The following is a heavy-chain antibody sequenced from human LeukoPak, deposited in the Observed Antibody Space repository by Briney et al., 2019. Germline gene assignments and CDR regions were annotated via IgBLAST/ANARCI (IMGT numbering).Heavy chain of an antibody. CDR3: ARQSYDSSGYWPYDYYYYGMDV. D-gene: IGHD3-22*01. V-gene: IGHV4-39*01. CDR1: GGSISSSSYY. CDR2: IYYSGST. Sequence: PSETLSLTCTVSGGSISSSSYYWGWIRQPPGEGLEWIGSIYYSGSTYYNPSLKSRVTISVDTSKNQFSLKLSSVTAADTAVYYCARQSYDSSGYWPYDYYYYGMDVWGQGTTVTVSS. J-gene: IGHJ6*02.